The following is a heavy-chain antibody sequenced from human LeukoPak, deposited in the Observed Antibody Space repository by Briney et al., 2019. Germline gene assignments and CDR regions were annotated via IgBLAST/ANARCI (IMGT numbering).Heavy chain of an antibody. V-gene: IGHV1-69*13. CDR3: ARDRVNYYDGSGTFDV. CDR1: GYTFTAYY. CDR2: IIPVFVTA. D-gene: IGHD3-22*01. J-gene: IGHJ4*02. Sequence: SVKVSCKASGYTFTAYYIHWVRQAPGQGLEWMGGIIPVFVTATYAQKFQGRVTITADESSSTVNMELRSLTYEDTATYFCARDRVNYYDGSGTFDVWGQGTLVSISS.